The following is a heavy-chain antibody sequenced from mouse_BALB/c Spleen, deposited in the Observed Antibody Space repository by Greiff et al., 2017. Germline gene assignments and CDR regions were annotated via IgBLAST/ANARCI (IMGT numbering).Heavy chain of an antibody. Sequence: EVQLQQSGAELVKPGASVKLSCTASGFNIKDTYMHWVKQRPEQGLEWIGRIDPANGNTKYDPKFQGKATITADTSSNTAYLQLSSLTSEDTAVYYCARCDYDRNYAMDDWGQGTSVTVSA. CDR2: IDPANGNT. CDR1: GFNIKDTY. D-gene: IGHD2-4*01. CDR3: ARCDYDRNYAMDD. V-gene: IGHV14-3*02. J-gene: IGHJ4*01.